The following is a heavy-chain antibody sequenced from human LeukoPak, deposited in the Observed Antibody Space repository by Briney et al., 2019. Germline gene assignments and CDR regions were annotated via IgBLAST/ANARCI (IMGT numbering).Heavy chain of an antibody. J-gene: IGHJ4*02. Sequence: GGSLRLSCAASGFTFSSYGMHWVRQAPGKGLEWVAVISYDGGNKYYADSVKGRFTISRDNSKNTLYLQMNSLRAEDTAVYYCAKAAYYDSSLRDYFDYWGQGTLVTVSS. CDR1: GFTFSSYG. V-gene: IGHV3-30*18. D-gene: IGHD3-22*01. CDR3: AKAAYYDSSLRDYFDY. CDR2: ISYDGGNK.